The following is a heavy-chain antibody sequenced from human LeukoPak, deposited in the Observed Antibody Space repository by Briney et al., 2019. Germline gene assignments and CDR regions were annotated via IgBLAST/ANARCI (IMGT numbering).Heavy chain of an antibody. Sequence: SETLSLTCAVYGGSFSGYYWSWIRQPPGKGLEWIGEINHSGSTNYNPSLKSRVTISVDTSKNQFSLKLSSVTAADTAVYYCARRSRFGYYDSSGSLYWGQGTLVTVSS. CDR2: INHSGST. V-gene: IGHV4-34*01. J-gene: IGHJ4*02. CDR3: ARRSRFGYYDSSGSLY. CDR1: GGSFSGYY. D-gene: IGHD3-22*01.